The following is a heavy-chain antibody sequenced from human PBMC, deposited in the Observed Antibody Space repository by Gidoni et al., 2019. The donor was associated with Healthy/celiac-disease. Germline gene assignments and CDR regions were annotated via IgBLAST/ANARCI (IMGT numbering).Heavy chain of an antibody. J-gene: IGHJ6*02. CDR1: GGSISSGGYY. D-gene: IGHD4-17*01. Sequence: QVQLQESGPGLVKPSQTLSLTCTVSGGSISSGGYYWSWIRQHPGKGLEWIGYIYYSGSTYYNPSLKSRVTISVDTSKNQFSLNLSSVTAADTAVYYCARLSTVTIPGGSYYYYYGMDVWGQGTTVTVSS. V-gene: IGHV4-31*03. CDR2: IYYSGST. CDR3: ARLSTVTIPGGSYYYYYGMDV.